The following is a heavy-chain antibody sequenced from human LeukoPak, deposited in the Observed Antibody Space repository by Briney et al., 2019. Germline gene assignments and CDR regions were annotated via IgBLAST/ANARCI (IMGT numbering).Heavy chain of an antibody. CDR2: INPNSGGT. J-gene: IGHJ3*02. CDR1: GYTFTGYY. CDR3: ARTQGYIVVVPDAIPPWDPTPPTADAFDI. D-gene: IGHD2-2*02. Sequence: GASVKASCKASGYTFTGYYMHWVRQAPGQGLEWMGWINPNSGGTNYAQKFQGRVTMTRDTSISTAYMELSRLRSDDTAVYYCARTQGYIVVVPDAIPPWDPTPPTADAFDIWGQGTMVTASS. V-gene: IGHV1-2*02.